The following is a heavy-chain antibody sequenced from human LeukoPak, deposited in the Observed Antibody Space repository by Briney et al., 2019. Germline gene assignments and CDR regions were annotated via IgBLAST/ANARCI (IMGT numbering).Heavy chain of an antibody. V-gene: IGHV3-9*01. J-gene: IGHJ4*02. CDR2: ISWNSGSI. CDR3: ARDPGYNYGYDY. Sequence: PGRSLRLSCAASGFTFDDYAMHWVRQAPGKGLEWVSGISWNSGSIGYADSVKGRFTISRDNAKNSLYLQMNSLRAEDTALYYCARDPGYNYGYDYWGQGTLVTVSS. CDR1: GFTFDDYA. D-gene: IGHD5-18*01.